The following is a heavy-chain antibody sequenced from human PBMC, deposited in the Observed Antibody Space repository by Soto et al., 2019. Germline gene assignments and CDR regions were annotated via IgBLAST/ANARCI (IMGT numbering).Heavy chain of an antibody. D-gene: IGHD3-3*01. CDR2: IYYSGST. J-gene: IGHJ4*02. CDR1: GGSITTGDFF. V-gene: IGHV4-30-4*01. Sequence: PSETLSLTCTVSGGSITTGDFFWSWIRQPPGKGLEWMGYIYYSGSTYYNPSLKSRVTISLDTSKNQFSLKLRSVTAADTAVYYCATFGLGVVIRENYFDYWGQGIMVTVSS. CDR3: ATFGLGVVIRENYFDY.